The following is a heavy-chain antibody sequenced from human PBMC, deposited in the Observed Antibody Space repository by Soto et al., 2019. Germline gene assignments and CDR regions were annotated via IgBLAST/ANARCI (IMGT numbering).Heavy chain of an antibody. J-gene: IGHJ6*03. CDR2: IFSNDEK. V-gene: IGHV2-26*01. Sequence: QVTLKESGPVLVNPTETLTLTCTVSGFSLSNARMGVSWIRQPPGKALEWLAHIFSNDEKSYSTSLKSRLTISKDTSKSQVVLTMTNMDPVDTATYYCARISGYCSGGSCYWGGYYYYYMDVWGKGTTVTVSS. CDR3: ARISGYCSGGSCYWGGYYYYYMDV. CDR1: GFSLSNARMG. D-gene: IGHD2-15*01.